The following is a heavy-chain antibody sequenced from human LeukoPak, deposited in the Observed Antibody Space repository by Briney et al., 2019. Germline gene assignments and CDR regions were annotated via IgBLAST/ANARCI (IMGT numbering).Heavy chain of an antibody. CDR2: IYYSGST. CDR3: ARGTVAGTF. Sequence: KPSETLSLTCTVSGGSIGSYYWSWIRQPPGKGLEWIGYIYYSGSTNYNPSLKSRVTISVDTSKNQFSLKLSSVTAADTAVYYCARGTVAGTFWGQGTLVTVSS. V-gene: IGHV4-59*01. CDR1: GGSIGSYY. J-gene: IGHJ4*02. D-gene: IGHD6-19*01.